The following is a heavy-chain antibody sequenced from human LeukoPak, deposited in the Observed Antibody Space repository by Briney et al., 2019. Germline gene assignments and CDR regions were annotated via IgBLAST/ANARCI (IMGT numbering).Heavy chain of an antibody. V-gene: IGHV1-69*05. J-gene: IGHJ4*02. CDR1: GGTFSSYA. CDR3: ARGGMATIGFQYYFDY. Sequence: SVKVSCKASGGTFSSYAISWVRQAPGQGLEWMGGIIPIFGTANYAQKFQGRVTITTDESTSTAYMELSSLRSEDTAVYYCARGGMATIGFQYYFDYWGQGTLVTVSS. D-gene: IGHD5-24*01. CDR2: IIPIFGTA.